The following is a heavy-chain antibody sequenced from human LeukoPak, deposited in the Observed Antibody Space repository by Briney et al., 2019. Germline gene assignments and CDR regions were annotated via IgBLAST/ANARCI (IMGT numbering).Heavy chain of an antibody. J-gene: IGHJ4*02. CDR2: IDWHDDK. V-gene: IGHV2-70*11. D-gene: IGHD3-10*01. CDR1: GGSISSYY. Sequence: TLSLTCTVSGGSISSYYWSWIRQPPGKALEWLARIDWHDDKYYSTSLKTRLTISKDTSKNQVVLTMTNMDPVDTATYYCARKRYYGSGTYYFDYWGQGTVVTVSS. CDR3: ARKRYYGSGTYYFDY.